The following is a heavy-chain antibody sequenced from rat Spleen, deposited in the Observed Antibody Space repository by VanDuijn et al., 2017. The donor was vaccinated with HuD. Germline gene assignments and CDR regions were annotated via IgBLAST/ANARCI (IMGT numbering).Heavy chain of an antibody. D-gene: IGHD1-11*01. CDR3: ARPNYGYPFAY. CDR1: GFTFSDYN. V-gene: IGHV5-7*01. J-gene: IGHJ3*01. CDR2: ISYDGSGT. Sequence: EVQLVESGGDLVQPGRSLKLSCAASGFTFSDYNMAWVRQTPKKGLEWVATISYDGSGTFYRDSVKGRFTISRDNARITLYLQRDSLRSEDTATYYCARPNYGYPFAYWGQGTLVTVSS.